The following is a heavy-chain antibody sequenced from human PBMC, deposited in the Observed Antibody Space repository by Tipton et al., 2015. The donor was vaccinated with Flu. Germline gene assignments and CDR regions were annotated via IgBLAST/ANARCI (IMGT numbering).Heavy chain of an antibody. J-gene: IGHJ6*03. CDR1: GFTFGDYA. V-gene: IGHV3-49*03. CDR3: AREIIERYYGSGSYLPYYYYYMDV. D-gene: IGHD3-10*01. CDR2: IRSKAYGGTT. Sequence: SLRLSCTASGFTFGDYAMSWFRQAPGKGLEWVGFIRSKAYGGTTEYAASVKGRFTISRDDSKNTLYLQMNSLRAEDTAVYYCAREIIERYYGSGSYLPYYYYYMDVWGKGTTVTVSS.